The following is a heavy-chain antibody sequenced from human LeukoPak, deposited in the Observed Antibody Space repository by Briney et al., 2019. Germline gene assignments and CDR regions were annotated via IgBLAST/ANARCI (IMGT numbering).Heavy chain of an antibody. CDR2: ISYDGSNK. V-gene: IGHV3-30*18. D-gene: IGHD2-21*01. J-gene: IGHJ5*02. CDR1: GFSFSSYG. CDR3: AKGGIPDDP. Sequence: GGSLRLSCAASGFSFSSYGMHWVRQAPGKGLEWVAVISYDGSNKYHADSVKGRFTISRDNSKNTLYLQMNSLRVEDTAVYYCAKGGIPDDPWGQGTLVTVST.